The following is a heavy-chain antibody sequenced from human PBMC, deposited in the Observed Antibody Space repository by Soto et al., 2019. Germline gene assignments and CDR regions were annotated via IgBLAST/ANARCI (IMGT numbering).Heavy chain of an antibody. J-gene: IGHJ5*02. CDR1: SGSISSTIYS. V-gene: IGHV4-39*07. CDR3: ARSIDP. Sequence: SETLSLTCTVSSGSISSTIYSWDWIRQPPGKGLEWIGSIFYSGSTYYNPSLKSRVTISVDTSKNQFSLKLSSVTAADTAVYYCARSIDPWGQGTLVTVS. CDR2: IFYSGST.